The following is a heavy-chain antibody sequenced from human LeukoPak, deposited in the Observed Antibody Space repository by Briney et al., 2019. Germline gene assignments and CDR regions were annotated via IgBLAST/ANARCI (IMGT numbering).Heavy chain of an antibody. CDR2: IRYDGSNK. Sequence: GGSLRLSCAASGFTFSSYGMHWVRQAPGKGLEWVAFIRYDGSNKYYADSVKGRFTISRDNSKNTLYLQMNSLRAEDTAVYYCAKDRDYNDSSGYTSSDYWRQGTLVTVSS. J-gene: IGHJ4*02. CDR1: GFTFSSYG. CDR3: AKDRDYNDSSGYTSSDY. D-gene: IGHD3-22*01. V-gene: IGHV3-30*02.